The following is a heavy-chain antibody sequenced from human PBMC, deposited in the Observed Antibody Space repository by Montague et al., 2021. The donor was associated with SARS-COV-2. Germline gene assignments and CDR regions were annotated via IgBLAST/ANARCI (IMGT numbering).Heavy chain of an antibody. J-gene: IGHJ4*02. CDR3: ARETYTSGWFHQFDY. CDR2: SVPT. D-gene: IGHD6-19*01. V-gene: IGHV4-39*01. Sequence: SVPTYYNPSLHSRVTISVDTSKKQFSLKLSSVTAADTAVYYFARETYTSGWFHQFDYWGQGT.